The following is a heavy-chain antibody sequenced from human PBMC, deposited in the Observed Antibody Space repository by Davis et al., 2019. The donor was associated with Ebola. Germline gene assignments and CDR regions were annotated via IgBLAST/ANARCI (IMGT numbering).Heavy chain of an antibody. CDR1: GYSFTSYW. Sequence: ASVTVSCKGSGYSFTSYWISWVRQAPGQRLEWMGWINAGNGNTKYSQKFQGRVTITADESTSTAYMELSSLRSEDTAVYYCAREEGLLNYFDYWGQGTLVTVSS. V-gene: IGHV1/OR15-3*02. D-gene: IGHD1-26*01. J-gene: IGHJ4*02. CDR2: INAGNGNT. CDR3: AREEGLLNYFDY.